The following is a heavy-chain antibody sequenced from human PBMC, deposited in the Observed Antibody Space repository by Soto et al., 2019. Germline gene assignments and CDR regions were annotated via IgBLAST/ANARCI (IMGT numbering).Heavy chain of an antibody. CDR3: ATTESDYYDSSGSGY. D-gene: IGHD3-22*01. CDR1: GYSFTSYW. Sequence: GESLKISCKGSGYSFTSYWISWVRQMPGKGLEWMGRIDPSDSYTNYSPSFQGHVTISADKSISTAYLQRSSLKASDTAMYYCATTESDYYDSSGSGYWGQGTLVTVSS. CDR2: IDPSDSYT. V-gene: IGHV5-10-1*01. J-gene: IGHJ4*02.